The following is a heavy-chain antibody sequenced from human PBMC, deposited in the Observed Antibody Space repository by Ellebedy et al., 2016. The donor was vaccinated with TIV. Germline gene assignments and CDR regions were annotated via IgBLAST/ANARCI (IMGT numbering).Heavy chain of an antibody. D-gene: IGHD3-22*01. Sequence: GESLKISCRGSGYSFTSYWISWVRQMPGKGLEWMGRIDPSDSYTNYSPSFQGHVTISADKSISTAYLQWSSLKASDTAMYYCASSYYYDSSGYYYVGDYWGQGTLVTVSS. CDR3: ASSYYYDSSGYYYVGDY. CDR2: IDPSDSYT. J-gene: IGHJ4*02. V-gene: IGHV5-10-1*01. CDR1: GYSFTSYW.